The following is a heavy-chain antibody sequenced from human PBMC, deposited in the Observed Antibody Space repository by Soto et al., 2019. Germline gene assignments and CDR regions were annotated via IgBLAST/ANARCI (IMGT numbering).Heavy chain of an antibody. Sequence: PEESLKISCKFSGYSFTSYWIGWVRPMPGKGLEWMGIIYPGDSDTRYSPSFQGHVTISADKSFTTAYLQWSSLKASDTAMYYCAQSPRLTEAFDIWGQGTMVTVSS. J-gene: IGHJ3*02. V-gene: IGHV5-51*01. CDR3: AQSPRLTEAFDI. CDR1: GYSFTSYW. CDR2: IYPGDSDT.